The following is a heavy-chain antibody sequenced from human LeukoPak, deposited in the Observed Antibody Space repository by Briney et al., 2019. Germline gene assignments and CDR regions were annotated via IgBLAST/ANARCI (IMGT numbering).Heavy chain of an antibody. CDR1: GFTFSSYE. CDR3: ARDRDTQRKWFGETPGQHAC. D-gene: IGHD3-10*01. CDR2: ISSSGSTI. J-gene: IGHJ4*02. Sequence: QTGGSLRLSCAASGFTFSSYEMNWVRQAPGKGLEWVSYISSSGSTIYYADSVKGRFTISRDNAKNSLYLQMNSLRAEDTAVYYCARDRDTQRKWFGETPGQHACWGQGTLVTVSS. V-gene: IGHV3-48*03.